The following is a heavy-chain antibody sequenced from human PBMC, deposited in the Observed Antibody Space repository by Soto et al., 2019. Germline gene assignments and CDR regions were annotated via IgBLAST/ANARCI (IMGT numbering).Heavy chain of an antibody. Sequence: QVQLQESGPGLVKPSQTLSLTCIVSGGSIRSGGYFWSWIRQHPGNAMEWIGNIYYNSGSTYYTPSLKSLVSIAGDASKNQFSLDLRSATSAATAVYFCTRDKPLPNNSNSGKGYYGMEVWGQGTTVIVS. CDR1: GGSIRSGGYF. D-gene: IGHD3-10*01. CDR3: TRDKPLPNNSNSGKGYYGMEV. CDR2: IYYNSGST. J-gene: IGHJ6*02. V-gene: IGHV4-31*01.